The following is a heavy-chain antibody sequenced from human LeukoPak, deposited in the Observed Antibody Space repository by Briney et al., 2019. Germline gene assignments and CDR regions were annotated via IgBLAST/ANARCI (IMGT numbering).Heavy chain of an antibody. CDR1: GFTFSSYE. J-gene: IGHJ3*02. CDR3: ARVGYSRSWHSGSAFDI. CDR2: ISNSDSTI. V-gene: IGHV3-48*03. D-gene: IGHD6-13*01. Sequence: AGGSLRLSCAASGFTFSSYEMNWVRQAPGKGLEWVSYISNSDSTIYYADSVKGRFTISRDNAQNSLYLQMNSLRAEDTAVYYCARVGYSRSWHSGSAFDIWGQGTMVTVSS.